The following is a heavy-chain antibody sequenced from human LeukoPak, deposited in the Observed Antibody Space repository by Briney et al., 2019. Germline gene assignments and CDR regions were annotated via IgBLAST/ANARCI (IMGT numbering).Heavy chain of an antibody. V-gene: IGHV1-2*02. D-gene: IGHD1-26*01. Sequence: GASVKVSCKASGYTFTGYYMHWVRQAPGQGLEWMGWINPNSGGTNYAQKFQGRVTMTRDTSISTAYMELSRLRSDDTAVYYCARADKWELLAAFDIWGQGTMVTVSS. CDR1: GYTFTGYY. J-gene: IGHJ3*02. CDR3: ARADKWELLAAFDI. CDR2: INPNSGGT.